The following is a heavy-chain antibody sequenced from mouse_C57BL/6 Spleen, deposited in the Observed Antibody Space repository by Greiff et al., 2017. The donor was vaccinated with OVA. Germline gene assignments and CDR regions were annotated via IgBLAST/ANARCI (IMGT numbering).Heavy chain of an antibody. CDR2: ISNGGGST. D-gene: IGHD1-1*01. CDR3: ARHCDCVSSRASWFAY. Sequence: EVKLVESGGGLVQPGGSLKLSCAASGFTFSDYYMYWVRQTPEKRLEWVAYISNGGGSTYYPDTVKGRFTISRDNAKNPLFLQLSPLKSADTAMYYCARHCDCVSSRASWFAYLGQGTLVTVSA. CDR1: GFTFSDYY. V-gene: IGHV5-12*01. J-gene: IGHJ3*01.